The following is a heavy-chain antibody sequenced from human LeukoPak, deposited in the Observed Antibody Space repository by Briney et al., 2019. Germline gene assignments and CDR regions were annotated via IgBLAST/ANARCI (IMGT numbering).Heavy chain of an antibody. CDR1: GYSFTSYW. V-gene: IGHV5-51*01. Sequence: GESLKISCKGSGYSFTSYWIGWVRQMPGKGLEWMGIIYPGDSDTRYSPSFQGQVTISADKSISTAYLQWSSLKASDTAMYYCATQQVLYDSSGYYFFDYWGQGTLVTVSS. CDR3: ATQQVLYDSSGYYFFDY. D-gene: IGHD3-22*01. J-gene: IGHJ4*02. CDR2: IYPGDSDT.